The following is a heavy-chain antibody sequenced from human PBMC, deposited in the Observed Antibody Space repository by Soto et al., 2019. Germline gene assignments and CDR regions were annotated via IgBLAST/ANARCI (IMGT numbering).Heavy chain of an antibody. J-gene: IGHJ6*02. V-gene: IGHV1-58*01. Sequence: ASVKVSCKASGFTFTSSAVQWVRQARGQRLEWIGWIVVGSGNTNYAQKFQERVTITRDMSTSTAYMELSSLRSEDTAVYYCAARGSYASPYYYYDMHVWGHGTTVTGS. CDR3: AARGSYASPYYYYDMHV. D-gene: IGHD1-26*01. CDR2: IVVGSGNT. CDR1: GFTFTSSA.